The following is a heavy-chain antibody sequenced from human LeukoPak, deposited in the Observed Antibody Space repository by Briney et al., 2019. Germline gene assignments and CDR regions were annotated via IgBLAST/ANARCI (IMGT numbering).Heavy chain of an antibody. V-gene: IGHV3-7*01. CDR2: IKQDGSQE. J-gene: IGHJ4*02. CDR1: RFTLSTYW. Sequence: GGSLRLSCAASRFTLSTYWMSWVRQAPGKELEWVAHIKQDGSQEYYVDSVKGRFTISRDSAKNSLYLQMNSLRAEDTAVYYCARGVPYDSWSGPHYSDYWGQGTLVTVSS. CDR3: ARGVPYDSWSGPHYSDY. D-gene: IGHD3-3*01.